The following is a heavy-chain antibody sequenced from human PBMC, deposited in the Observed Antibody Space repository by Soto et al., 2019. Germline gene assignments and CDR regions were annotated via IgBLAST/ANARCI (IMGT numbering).Heavy chain of an antibody. J-gene: IGHJ4*02. V-gene: IGHV4-59*08. CDR2: ISYSEST. Sequence: SETLSLTCTVSGGSVSSDYWSWIRQPPGKGLEYIGYISYSESTNYNPSLKSRVTISIDTSKKQFFLNLSSVAAADTAVYYCARLCHSSGTCFDHWGQGTPVTVSP. CDR3: ARLCHSSGTCFDH. CDR1: GGSVSSDY. D-gene: IGHD6-19*01.